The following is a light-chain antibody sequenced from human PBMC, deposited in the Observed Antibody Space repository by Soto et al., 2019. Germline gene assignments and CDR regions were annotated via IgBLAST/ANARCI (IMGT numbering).Light chain of an antibody. Sequence: DIQMTQSPSSLSASVGDRITITCRTSQGSSNYLAWYQQRPGKVTELLIYAASTLQSGVPSRFSGSGSGTDFSLTISSLQPEDVATYYCHKYNHAPTFGGGTKVEIK. CDR3: HKYNHAPT. CDR2: AAS. V-gene: IGKV1-27*01. CDR1: QGSSNY. J-gene: IGKJ4*01.